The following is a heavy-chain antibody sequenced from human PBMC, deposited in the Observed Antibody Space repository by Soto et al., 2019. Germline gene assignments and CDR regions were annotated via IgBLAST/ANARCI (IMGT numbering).Heavy chain of an antibody. CDR2: IIPIFGTA. CDR1: GGTFSSYA. D-gene: IGHD3-3*01. CDR3: AIFGEPDYYYGMDV. J-gene: IGHJ6*02. V-gene: IGHV1-69*13. Sequence: SVKVSCKASGGTFSSYAISWVRQAPGQGLEWMGGIIPIFGTANYAQKFQGRVTITADESTSTAYMELSSLRSEDTAVYYCAIFGEPDYYYGMDVWGQGTTVTVSS.